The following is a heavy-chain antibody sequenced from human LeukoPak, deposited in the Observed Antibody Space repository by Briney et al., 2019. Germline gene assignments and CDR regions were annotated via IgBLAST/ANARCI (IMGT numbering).Heavy chain of an antibody. D-gene: IGHD3-22*01. CDR2: INHSGST. CDR1: GGSFSGYY. J-gene: IGHJ3*02. V-gene: IGHV4-34*01. CDR3: ATLMIVPDEDAFDI. Sequence: PSETLSLTCAVYGGSFSGYYWSWIRQPPGKGLEWIGEINHSGSTNYNPSLKSRVTISVDTSKNQFSLKLSSVTAADTAVYYCATLMIVPDEDAFDIWGQGTMVTVSS.